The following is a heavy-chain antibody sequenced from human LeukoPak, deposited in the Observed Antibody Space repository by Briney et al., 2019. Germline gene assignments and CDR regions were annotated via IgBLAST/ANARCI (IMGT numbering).Heavy chain of an antibody. Sequence: SETLSLTCTVSGGSISSYYWSWIRQPAGKGLEWIGRIYASGSTIYNPSLKSRATMSVDTSKNQFSLKLSSVTAADTAVYFCTGYDILTGYYFDYWGQGTLVTVSS. CDR3: TGYDILTGYYFDY. J-gene: IGHJ4*02. CDR1: GGSISSYY. CDR2: IYASGST. V-gene: IGHV4-4*07. D-gene: IGHD3-9*01.